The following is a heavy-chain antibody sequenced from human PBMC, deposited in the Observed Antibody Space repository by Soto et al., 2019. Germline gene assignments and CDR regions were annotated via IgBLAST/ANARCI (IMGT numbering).Heavy chain of an antibody. CDR3: AKADGEQWLIPHLDN. CDR2: ISCCGGST. D-gene: IGHD6-19*01. V-gene: IGHV3-23*01. CDR1: GFNFKKFS. Sequence: PXGSLRLSCEASGFNFKKFSMGWVRQAPGEGLEWVSGISCCGGSTFYADSVKGRFSLARDDSKNTLSLQLNSLRVEDTAHYYCAKADGEQWLIPHLDNWGQGNQVTVSS. J-gene: IGHJ1*01.